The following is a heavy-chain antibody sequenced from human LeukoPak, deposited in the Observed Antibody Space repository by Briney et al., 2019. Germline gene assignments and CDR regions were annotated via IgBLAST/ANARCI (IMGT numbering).Heavy chain of an antibody. Sequence: SVKVSCKASGGTFSSYAISWVRQAPGQGHEWMGRIIPILGIANYAQKFQGRVTITADKSTSTAYMELSSLRSEDTAVYYCARVEAAADYWGQGTLVTVSS. D-gene: IGHD6-13*01. V-gene: IGHV1-69*04. CDR3: ARVEAAADY. CDR1: GGTFSSYA. CDR2: IIPILGIA. J-gene: IGHJ4*02.